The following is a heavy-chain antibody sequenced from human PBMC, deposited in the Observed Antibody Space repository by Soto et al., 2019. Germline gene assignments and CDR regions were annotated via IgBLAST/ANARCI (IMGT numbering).Heavy chain of an antibody. CDR2: IYWDDEK. V-gene: IGHV2-5*02. D-gene: IGHD3-22*01. Sequence: QITLKESGPPLVKPTQTLTLTCTFSGFSLSTSGVGVGWISQPPGKDLEWLALIYWDDEKRYSPSLKSRRTITQDTAINPVFLSMTTMDPFDTAIYYCAHGKLASSVYHYVDYFAYWCQGTLVTVS. CDR1: GFSLSTSGVG. J-gene: IGHJ4*02. CDR3: AHGKLASSVYHYVDYFAY.